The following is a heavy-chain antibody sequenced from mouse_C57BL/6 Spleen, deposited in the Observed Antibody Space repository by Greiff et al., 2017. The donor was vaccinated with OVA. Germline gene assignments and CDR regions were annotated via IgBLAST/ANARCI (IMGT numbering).Heavy chain of an antibody. D-gene: IGHD1-1*01. CDR3: ARSYYGSSYAYAMDY. V-gene: IGHV1-18*01. CDR2: INPNNGGT. Sequence: VQLQQSGPELVKPGASVKIPCKASGYTFTDYNMDWVKQSHGKSLEWIGDINPNNGGTIYNQKFKGKATLTVDKSSSTAYMELRSLTSEDTVVSYCARSYYGSSYAYAMDYWGQGTSVTVSS. J-gene: IGHJ4*01. CDR1: GYTFTDYN.